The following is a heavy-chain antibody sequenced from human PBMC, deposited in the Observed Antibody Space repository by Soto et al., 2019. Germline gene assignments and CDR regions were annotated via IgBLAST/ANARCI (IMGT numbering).Heavy chain of an antibody. Sequence: KPSETLSLTCTVSGDSISGSYYYWGWIRQPPGKGLEWIASIFYSGSTYYNPSLKSRVTISVDTSKNQFSLDLTSVTAADMSVYYCACHDPTATHLWCRWFDPWGRGTLVTVSS. CDR1: GDSISGSYYY. CDR2: IFYSGST. D-gene: IGHD2-8*01. J-gene: IGHJ5*02. V-gene: IGHV4-39*01. CDR3: ACHDPTATHLWCRWFDP.